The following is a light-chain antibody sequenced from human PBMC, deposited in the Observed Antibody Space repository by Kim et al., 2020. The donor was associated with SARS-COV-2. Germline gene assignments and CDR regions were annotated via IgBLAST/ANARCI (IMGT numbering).Light chain of an antibody. CDR2: GAS. V-gene: IGKV3-20*01. J-gene: IGKJ2*01. CDR3: QQYGSSPPYT. Sequence: SPGERDTLSCRASQSVSSSYVAWYQQKPGQAPRLLIYGASSRATGIPDRFSGSGSGTDFTLTISRLEPEDFAVYYCQQYGSSPPYTFGQGTKLEI. CDR1: QSVSSSY.